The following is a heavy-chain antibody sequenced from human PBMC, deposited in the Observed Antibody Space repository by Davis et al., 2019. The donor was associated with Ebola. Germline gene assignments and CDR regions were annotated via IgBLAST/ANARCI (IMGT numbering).Heavy chain of an antibody. V-gene: IGHV4-59*01. J-gene: IGHJ6*02. CDR3: ARGGGNSDYYGMDV. CDR2: IYYSGST. Sequence: PSETLSLTCTVSGGSISSYYWSWIRQPPGKGLEWIGYIYYSGSTNYNPSLKSRVTISVDTSKNQFSLKLSSVTAADTAVYYCARGGGNSDYYGMDVWGQGTTVTVSS. D-gene: IGHD4-23*01. CDR1: GGSISSYY.